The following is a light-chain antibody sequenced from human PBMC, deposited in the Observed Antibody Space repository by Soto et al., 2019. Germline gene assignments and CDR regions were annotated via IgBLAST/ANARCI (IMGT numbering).Light chain of an antibody. Sequence: EIVLTQSPATLSLSPGERATLSCRASQSVSSYLAWYQQKPGQVPRLVIYDASNRATGIPGRFSCSGSGTDFTITIFSPEPEDSRVYYCPQRCSLPRTFGQGTKVEIQ. CDR2: DAS. CDR1: QSVSSY. CDR3: PQRCSLPRT. J-gene: IGKJ1*01. V-gene: IGKV3-11*01.